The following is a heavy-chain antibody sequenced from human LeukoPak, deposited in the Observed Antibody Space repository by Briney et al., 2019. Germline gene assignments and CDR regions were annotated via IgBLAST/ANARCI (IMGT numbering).Heavy chain of an antibody. D-gene: IGHD6-13*01. Sequence: ASVKVSCKGSGYIFNTNGINWVRQAPGQGLEWMGWINSNTGTTNYAQNFQDRVTMTTDTPTSTAFMELRSLRSDDTAMYYCARDGFQGSRWSNWFDPWGQGTLVIVSS. J-gene: IGHJ5*02. CDR2: INSNTGTT. CDR1: GYIFNTNG. V-gene: IGHV1-18*01. CDR3: ARDGFQGSRWSNWFDP.